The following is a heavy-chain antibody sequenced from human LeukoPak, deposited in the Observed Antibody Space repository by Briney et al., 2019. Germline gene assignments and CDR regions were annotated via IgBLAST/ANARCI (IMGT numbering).Heavy chain of an antibody. CDR2: IYTSGST. CDR3: ARQGGRYSPFDY. CDR1: GGSISSGSYY. V-gene: IGHV4-61*02. D-gene: IGHD5-18*01. Sequence: SETLSLTCTVSGGSISSGSYYWSWIRQPAGKGLEWIGRIYTSGSTNYNPSLKSRVTISGDTSKNQFSLKLSSVTAADTAVYYCARQGGRYSPFDYWGQGTLVTVSS. J-gene: IGHJ4*02.